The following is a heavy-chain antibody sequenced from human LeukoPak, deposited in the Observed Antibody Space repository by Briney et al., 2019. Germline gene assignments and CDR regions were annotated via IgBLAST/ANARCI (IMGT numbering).Heavy chain of an antibody. J-gene: IGHJ5*02. Sequence: ASVKVSCKASGYTFTSYGISWVRQAPGQGLEWMGWISAYNGNTNYAQKLQGRVTMTTDTSTSTAYMELRSLRSDDTAVYYCARRIGYCSSTSCYAEYNWFDPWGQGTLVTVSS. CDR2: ISAYNGNT. D-gene: IGHD2-2*01. V-gene: IGHV1-18*01. CDR1: GYTFTSYG. CDR3: ARRIGYCSSTSCYAEYNWFDP.